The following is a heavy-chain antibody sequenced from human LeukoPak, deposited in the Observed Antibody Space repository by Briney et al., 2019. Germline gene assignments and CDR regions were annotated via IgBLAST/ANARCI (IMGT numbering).Heavy chain of an antibody. CDR1: GFTFSSYE. D-gene: IGHD6-19*01. CDR2: ISSSGSPI. V-gene: IGHV3-48*03. CDR3: VLRGAVAAADF. J-gene: IGHJ4*02. Sequence: YPGGALRLSCAASGFTFSSYEMNWVRQAPGKGLEWVSYISSSGSPIYYADSVKGRFTISRDNAKNSLYLQMNSPRAEDTAIYYCVLRGAVAAADFWGQGTLVTVSS.